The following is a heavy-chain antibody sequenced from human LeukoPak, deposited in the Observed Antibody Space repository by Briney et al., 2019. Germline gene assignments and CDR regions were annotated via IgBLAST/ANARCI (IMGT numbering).Heavy chain of an antibody. J-gene: IGHJ4*02. Sequence: PSETLSLTCTVSGGSISSSSYYWGWIRQPPGKGLEWIGSIYYTGSTFYHPSLKSRVTISVDTSKNQFSLRLTSVTAADTAVYYCAREYSAHSDFWGQGALVTVSS. CDR1: GGSISSSSYY. V-gene: IGHV4-39*02. CDR3: AREYSAHSDF. CDR2: IYYTGST. D-gene: IGHD5-18*01.